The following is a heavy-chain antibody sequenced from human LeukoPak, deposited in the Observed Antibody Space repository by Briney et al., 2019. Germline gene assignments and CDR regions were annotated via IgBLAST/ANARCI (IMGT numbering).Heavy chain of an antibody. Sequence: PGGSLRLSCAVSGFTLNTHSMKWVRQAPGKGLEWIAYISRGIGTIHYADSVKGRFTISRDNAKNSVYLQMNSLRAEDTAVYYCARDPFLGYCSGGSCYAYYGMDVWGQGTTVTVSS. J-gene: IGHJ6*02. D-gene: IGHD2-15*01. CDR2: ISRGIGTI. CDR1: GFTLNTHS. CDR3: ARDPFLGYCSGGSCYAYYGMDV. V-gene: IGHV3-48*01.